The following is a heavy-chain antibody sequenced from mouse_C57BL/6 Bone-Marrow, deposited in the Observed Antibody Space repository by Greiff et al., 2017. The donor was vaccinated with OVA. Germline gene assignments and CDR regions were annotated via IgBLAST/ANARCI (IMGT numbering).Heavy chain of an antibody. Sequence: EVQGVESGGGLVKPGGSLKLSCAASGFTFSSYDMSWVRQTPEKRLEWVATISDGGSYTYYPDNVKGRFTISRDKAKNNLYLQMSHLKSEDTAMYYCNYVGYWGQGTTLTVSS. V-gene: IGHV5-4*01. J-gene: IGHJ2*01. CDR3: NYVGY. CDR2: ISDGGSYT. CDR1: GFTFSSYD.